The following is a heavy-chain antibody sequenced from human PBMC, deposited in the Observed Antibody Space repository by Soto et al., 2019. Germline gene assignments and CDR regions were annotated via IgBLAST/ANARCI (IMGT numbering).Heavy chain of an antibody. CDR2: IIPILGIA. CDR3: ASPLGYCSSTSCHGAFDI. D-gene: IGHD2-2*01. Sequence: ASVKVSCKASGGTFSSYTISWVRQAPGQGLEWMGRIIPILGIANYAQKFQGRVTITADKSTSTAYMELSSLRSEDTAVYYCASPLGYCSSTSCHGAFDIWGQGTMVTVSS. CDR1: GGTFSSYT. V-gene: IGHV1-69*02. J-gene: IGHJ3*02.